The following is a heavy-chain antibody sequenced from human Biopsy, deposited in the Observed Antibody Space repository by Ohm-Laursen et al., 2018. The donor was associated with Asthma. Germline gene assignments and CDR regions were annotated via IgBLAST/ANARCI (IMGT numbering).Heavy chain of an antibody. Sequence: SVKVSCKPLGGTFNTYVIGWVRQAPGQGLEWMGGINSVFGTTTYPQKFQDRATITADDSTSSVYMELSSLRSEDTAVYYCARKAGSCISRTCYSLDFWGQGTLVTVSS. V-gene: IGHV1-69*13. D-gene: IGHD2-2*01. CDR2: INSVFGTT. J-gene: IGHJ4*02. CDR1: GGTFNTYV. CDR3: ARKAGSCISRTCYSLDF.